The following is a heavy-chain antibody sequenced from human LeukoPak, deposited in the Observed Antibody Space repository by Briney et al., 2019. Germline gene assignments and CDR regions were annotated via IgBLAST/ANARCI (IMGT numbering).Heavy chain of an antibody. CDR1: GYTFTDYY. Sequence: ASVKVSCKASGYTFTDYYMHWVRQAPGQGLEWMGWINPKSGGTDYAQEFQGRVTMTRDTSINTAYMELSGLRSDDTAVYYCTSDIAVVPTATQGLYWGQGTLVAVSS. CDR3: TSDIAVVPTATQGLY. CDR2: INPKSGGT. J-gene: IGHJ4*02. V-gene: IGHV1-2*02. D-gene: IGHD2-2*01.